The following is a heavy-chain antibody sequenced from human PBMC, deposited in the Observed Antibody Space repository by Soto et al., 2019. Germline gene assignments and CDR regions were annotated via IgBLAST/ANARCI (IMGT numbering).Heavy chain of an antibody. CDR2: IYYTGST. CDR1: GDSISIGGYY. CDR3: ARGPNPMIRGVVISAFEF. J-gene: IGHJ4*02. V-gene: IGHV4-31*03. D-gene: IGHD3-10*01. Sequence: LSLTCTVSGDSISIGGYYWTWIRQHPTKGLEWIGYIYYTGSTFYNPSLRSRVTMSADTSKNEFYLKLRSVTAADTAVYYCARGPNPMIRGVVISAFEFWGQGTLVTVSS.